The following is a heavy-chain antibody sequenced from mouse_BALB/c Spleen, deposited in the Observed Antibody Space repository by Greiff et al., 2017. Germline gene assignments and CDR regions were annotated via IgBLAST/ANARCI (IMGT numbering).Heavy chain of an antibody. D-gene: IGHD1-1*01. CDR3: ASDAALITTDYYAMDY. CDR1: GFTFSDFY. CDR2: SRNKANDYTT. J-gene: IGHJ4*01. V-gene: IGHV7-1*02. Sequence: EVNLVESGGGLVQPGGSLRLSCATSGFTFSDFYMEWVRQPPGKRLEWIAASRNKANDYTTDYSASVKARIIVSRATSKSILYLQMNALRAEDTAIYYCASDAALITTDYYAMDYWGQGTSVTVSS.